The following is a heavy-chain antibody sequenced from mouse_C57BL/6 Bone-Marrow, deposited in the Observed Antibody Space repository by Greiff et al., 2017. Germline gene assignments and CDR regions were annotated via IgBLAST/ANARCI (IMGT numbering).Heavy chain of an antibody. J-gene: IGHJ2*01. Sequence: EVKLMESGGGLVQPGGSMKLSCAASGFTFSDAWMDWVRQSPEKGLEWVAAIRNKANNHATYYAESVKGRFTISRDDSKSCVYLQMNSLRAEDTGNYYCTRPYGNYGFDYWGQGTTLTVSS. CDR1: GFTFSDAW. CDR2: IRNKANNHAT. D-gene: IGHD2-1*01. CDR3: TRPYGNYGFDY. V-gene: IGHV6-6*01.